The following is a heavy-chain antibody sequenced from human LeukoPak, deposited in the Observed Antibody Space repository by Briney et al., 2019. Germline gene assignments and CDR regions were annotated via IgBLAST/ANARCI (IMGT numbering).Heavy chain of an antibody. J-gene: IGHJ4*02. D-gene: IGHD6-13*01. CDR1: GFTFSDYW. CDR2: IKQDSTAT. CDR3: ATSVATAGGPY. Sequence: AGGSLRLSCAASGFTFSDYWMTWVRQAPGKGLEWVANIKQDSTATFYGASVKGRFTISRDNSKNSLYLQMDSLRVEDTAVYYCATSVATAGGPYWGLGTLVTVSP. V-gene: IGHV3-7*01.